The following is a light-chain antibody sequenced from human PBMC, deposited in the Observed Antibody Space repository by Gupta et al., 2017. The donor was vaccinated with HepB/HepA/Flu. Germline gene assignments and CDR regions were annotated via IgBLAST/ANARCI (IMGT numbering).Light chain of an antibody. V-gene: IGKV3-15*01. CDR1: QSVSSN. CDR3: QQDNNWPRT. Sequence: PATLSVSPGERATLSCRASQSVSSNLAWYQQKPGQAPSLFIYSASTRATGVPARFSGSGSGTEFTLTINSLQSEDSAVYYCQQDNNWPRTFGQGTKEEIK. J-gene: IGKJ1*01. CDR2: SAS.